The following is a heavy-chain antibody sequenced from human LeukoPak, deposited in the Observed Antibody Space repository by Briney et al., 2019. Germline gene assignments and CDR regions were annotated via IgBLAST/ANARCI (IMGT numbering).Heavy chain of an antibody. D-gene: IGHD2-2*01. CDR1: GYSFTAYY. V-gene: IGHV1-2*02. Sequence: ASVKVSCKASGYSFTAYYMHWVRQAPGQGLEWMGWINPNSGGTNYAQNFQGRVTMTRDTSINTAYMELSTLTSDDTAVYYCARGRDLDCSSTSCSMFDYWGQGTLVTVSS. CDR2: INPNSGGT. CDR3: ARGRDLDCSSTSCSMFDY. J-gene: IGHJ4*02.